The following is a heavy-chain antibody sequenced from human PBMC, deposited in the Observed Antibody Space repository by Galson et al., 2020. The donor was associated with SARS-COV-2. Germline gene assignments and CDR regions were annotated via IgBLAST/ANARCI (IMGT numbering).Heavy chain of an antibody. J-gene: IGHJ4*02. CDR2: INDSANT. CDR3: ARAALGHTFYYIDY. V-gene: IGHV4-34*01. D-gene: IGHD2-8*01. CDR1: SGTFTNYY. Sequence: SPTLSLTCAVYSGTFTNYYWTWVRQSPGKGLEWIGEINDSANTNCNPSLKSRVTISVDTSKNQFSLKLRAVTAADTATYFCARAALGHTFYYIDYWGQGTLVTVSS.